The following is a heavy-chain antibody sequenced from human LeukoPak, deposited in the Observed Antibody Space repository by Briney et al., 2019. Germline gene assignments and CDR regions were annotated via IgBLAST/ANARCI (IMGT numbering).Heavy chain of an antibody. CDR1: GFTFSSYS. Sequence: GGSLRLPCAASGFTFSSYSMNWVRQAPGKGLEWVSSISSSSSYIYYADSVKGRFTISRDNAKNSLYLQMNSLRAEDTAVYYCAREGNYDFWSGYLKDSYYGMDVWGQGTTVTVSS. V-gene: IGHV3-21*01. J-gene: IGHJ6*02. CDR3: AREGNYDFWSGYLKDSYYGMDV. D-gene: IGHD3-3*01. CDR2: ISSSSSYI.